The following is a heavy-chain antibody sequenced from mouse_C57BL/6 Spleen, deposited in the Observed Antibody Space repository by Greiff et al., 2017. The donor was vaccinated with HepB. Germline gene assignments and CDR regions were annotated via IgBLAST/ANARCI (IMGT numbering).Heavy chain of an antibody. Sequence: QVQLQQSGAELVMPGASVKLSCKASGYTFTSYWMHWVKQRPGQGLEWIGEIDPSDSYTNYNQKFKGKSTLTVDKSSSTAYMQLSSLTSEDSAVYYCARSGGYVLYAMDYWGQGTSVTVSS. V-gene: IGHV1-69*01. CDR3: ARSGGYVLYAMDY. CDR2: IDPSDSYT. J-gene: IGHJ4*01. D-gene: IGHD2-2*01. CDR1: GYTFTSYW.